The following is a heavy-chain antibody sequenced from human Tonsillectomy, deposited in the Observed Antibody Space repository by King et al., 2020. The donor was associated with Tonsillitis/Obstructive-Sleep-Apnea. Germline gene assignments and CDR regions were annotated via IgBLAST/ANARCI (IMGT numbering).Heavy chain of an antibody. CDR1: RFTFSSYA. V-gene: IGHV3-23*04. D-gene: IGHD1-1*01. CDR2: IGGSGGST. Sequence: VQLVESGGGLVQPGGSLRLSCAASRFTFSSYAMSWVRQAPGKWLEWVSAIGGSGGSTYYADSVEGRFTISRDNSKNTLFLQMNSLRAEDTAVYYCAKDPYDGVDYWGQGTLVTVSS. CDR3: AKDPYDGVDY. J-gene: IGHJ4*02.